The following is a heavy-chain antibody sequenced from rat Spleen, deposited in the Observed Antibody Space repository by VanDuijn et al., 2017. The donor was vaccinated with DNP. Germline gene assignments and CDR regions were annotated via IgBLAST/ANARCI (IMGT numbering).Heavy chain of an antibody. D-gene: IGHD1-12*03. V-gene: IGHV3-3*01. Sequence: DVQLQESGPGLVKPSQSLSLTCSVTGFSITSAYRWNWIRKFPGNKLEWMGYINSAGSTIYNPSLKSRISIARDTSTNQFFLQVNSLTSDDRATYYCARSWGDDGYPPFAYWGQGTLVTVSS. CDR1: GFSITSAYR. CDR3: ARSWGDDGYPPFAY. CDR2: INSAGST. J-gene: IGHJ3*01.